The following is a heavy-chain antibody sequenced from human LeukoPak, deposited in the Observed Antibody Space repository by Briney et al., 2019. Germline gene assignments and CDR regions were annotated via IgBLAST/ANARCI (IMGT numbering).Heavy chain of an antibody. J-gene: IGHJ4*02. CDR1: GGSFSGYY. Sequence: PSETLSPTCAVYGGSFSGYYWSWIRQPPGKGLEWIGEINHSGSTTYNPSLKTRVTISVDTSKNQFSLKVTSVTAADTAVYYCARGDYCSGGSCYLNYWGQGTLVTVSS. V-gene: IGHV4-34*01. CDR2: INHSGST. CDR3: ARGDYCSGGSCYLNY. D-gene: IGHD2-15*01.